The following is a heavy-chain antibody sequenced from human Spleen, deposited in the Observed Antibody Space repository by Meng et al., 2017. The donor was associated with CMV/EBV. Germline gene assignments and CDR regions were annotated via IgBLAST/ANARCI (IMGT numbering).Heavy chain of an antibody. V-gene: IGHV3-20*04. D-gene: IGHD3-16*01. CDR2: IDWNGGST. J-gene: IGHJ6*02. CDR1: GFTFDYYG. CDR3: ARVFGYYYGLDV. Sequence: GESLKISCAASGFTFDYYGMSWVRQAPGKGLELFSGIDWNGGSTGYADSVKGRFTISRDNAKSSLYLQMSSLRAEDTALYYCARVFGYYYGLDVWGRGTTVTVSS.